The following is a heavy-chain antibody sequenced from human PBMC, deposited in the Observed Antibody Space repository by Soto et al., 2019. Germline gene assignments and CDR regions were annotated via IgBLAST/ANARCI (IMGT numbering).Heavy chain of an antibody. CDR2: IYYTGNT. CDR3: ARGAAAGTFFHYFYGMAV. Sequence: TLPHSCSVSGGITSTGDYFVSWIRQQPRKGLEWIGYIYYTGNTYYNPSLKSRLTISVDTSKNQFSLKLSSVTAADTAVYYCARGAAAGTFFHYFYGMAVSAQG. V-gene: IGHV4-31*03. J-gene: IGHJ6*02. CDR1: GGITSTGDYF. D-gene: IGHD6-13*01.